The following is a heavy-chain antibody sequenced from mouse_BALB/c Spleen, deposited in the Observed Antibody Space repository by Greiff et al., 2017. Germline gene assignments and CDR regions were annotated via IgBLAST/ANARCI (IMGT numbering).Heavy chain of an antibody. D-gene: IGHD1-1*01. J-gene: IGHJ2*01. CDR2: IWAGGST. CDR1: GFSLTSYG. Sequence: QVQLQQSGPGLVAPSQSLSITCTVSGFSLTSYGVHWVRQPPGKGLEWLGVIWAGGSTNYNSALMSRLSISKDNSKSQVFLKMNSLQTDDTAMYYCARVYYGSSSPFDYWGQGTTLTVSS. V-gene: IGHV2-9*02. CDR3: ARVYYGSSSPFDY.